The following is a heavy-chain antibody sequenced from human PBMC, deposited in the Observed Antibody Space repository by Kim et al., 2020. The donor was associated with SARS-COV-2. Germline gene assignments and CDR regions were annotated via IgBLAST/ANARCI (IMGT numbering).Heavy chain of an antibody. V-gene: IGHV3-21*01. CDR2: ISSSSSYI. Sequence: GGSLRLSCAASGFTFSSYSMNWVRQAPGKGLEWVSSISSSSSYIYYADSVKGRFTISRDNAKNSLYLQMNSLRAEDTAVYYCARDLLGKWPAARDYGMDVWGQGTTVTVSS. D-gene: IGHD3-16*01. CDR3: ARDLLGKWPAARDYGMDV. J-gene: IGHJ6*02. CDR1: GFTFSSYS.